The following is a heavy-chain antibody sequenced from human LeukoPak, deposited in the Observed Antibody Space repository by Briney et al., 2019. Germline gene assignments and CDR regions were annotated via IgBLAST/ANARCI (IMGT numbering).Heavy chain of an antibody. CDR2: IYYSGST. D-gene: IGHD3-22*01. V-gene: IGHV4-59*01. CDR3: ARSTYYYDSSGYSYYSYYYMDV. Sequence: SETLSLTCTVSGGSISSYYWSWIRQPPGKGLEWIGYIYYSGSTNYNPSLKSRVTISVDTSKNQFSLKLSSVTAADTAVYYCARSTYYYDSSGYSYYSYYYMDVWGKGTTVTISS. J-gene: IGHJ6*03. CDR1: GGSISSYY.